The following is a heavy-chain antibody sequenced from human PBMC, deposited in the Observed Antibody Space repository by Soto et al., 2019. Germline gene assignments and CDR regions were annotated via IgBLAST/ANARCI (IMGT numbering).Heavy chain of an antibody. V-gene: IGHV2-5*02. CDR1: GFSLSTSGVG. D-gene: IGHD2-2*03. CDR3: AGGVGYCSSNGCPSLFDP. CDR2: IYWDDDK. Sequence: QITLKESGPTLVKPTQTLTLTCTFSGFSLSTSGVGVGWIRQPPGKALEWLALIYWDDDKRYSPSLKTRLTISEATTKERVVDRVSDMDLVDTATCFGAGGVGYCSSNGCPSLFDPWVQGTLVAVS. J-gene: IGHJ5*02.